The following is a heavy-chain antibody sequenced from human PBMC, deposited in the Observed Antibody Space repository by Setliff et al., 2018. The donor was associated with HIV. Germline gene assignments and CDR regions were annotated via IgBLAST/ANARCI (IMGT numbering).Heavy chain of an antibody. CDR2: IYFTGSS. Sequence: SETLSLTCTVSGGSISTYYWSWIRQPPGRGLEWIGSIYFTGSSDNNPSLKSRVTLSVDTSKHQFSLKLSSVTAADTAVYYCARVQMAYAAFDVWGQGTKVTVSS. V-gene: IGHV4-59*01. CDR3: ARVQMAYAAFDV. D-gene: IGHD4-17*01. CDR1: GGSISTYY. J-gene: IGHJ3*01.